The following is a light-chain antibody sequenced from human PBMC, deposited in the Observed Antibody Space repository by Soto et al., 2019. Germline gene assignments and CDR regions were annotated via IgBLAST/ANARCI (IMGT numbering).Light chain of an antibody. J-gene: IGKJ2*01. V-gene: IGKV3-20*01. Sequence: EIVLTQSPGTLSLSPGERATLSCRASQSVSSSHLAWYQQKPGQAPRLLIYGASSRATGIPDRFSGSGSGTDFTLPISRLEPEDFAVYYCQQYGSSPYTFGQGTQLEIK. CDR2: GAS. CDR1: QSVSSSH. CDR3: QQYGSSPYT.